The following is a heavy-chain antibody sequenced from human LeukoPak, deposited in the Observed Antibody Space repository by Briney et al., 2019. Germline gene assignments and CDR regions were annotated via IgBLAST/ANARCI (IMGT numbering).Heavy chain of an antibody. J-gene: IGHJ6*03. D-gene: IGHD6-19*01. CDR2: MNPNSGNT. CDR1: GYTFTSYD. Sequence: ASVKVSCKASGYTFTSYDINWVRQATGQGLEWMGWMNPNSGNTGYAQKFQGRVTITRNTSISTAYMELSSLRSEDTAVYYCARQAAVAGTGNYYYYMDVWGKGTTVTVSS. V-gene: IGHV1-8*03. CDR3: ARQAAVAGTGNYYYYMDV.